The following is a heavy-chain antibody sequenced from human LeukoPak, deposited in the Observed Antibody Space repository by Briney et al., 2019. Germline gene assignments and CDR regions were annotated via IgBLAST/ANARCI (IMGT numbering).Heavy chain of an antibody. CDR2: IYTSGST. Sequence: PSQTLSLTCTVSGDSISSGDYYWSWIRQPAGKGLEWIGRIYTSGSTNYNPSLKSRVTISVDTSKNQFSLKLTSVTAADTAVYYCARDVLAAAGTFDYWGQGALVTVSS. D-gene: IGHD6-13*01. CDR3: ARDVLAAAGTFDY. V-gene: IGHV4-61*02. CDR1: GDSISSGDYY. J-gene: IGHJ4*02.